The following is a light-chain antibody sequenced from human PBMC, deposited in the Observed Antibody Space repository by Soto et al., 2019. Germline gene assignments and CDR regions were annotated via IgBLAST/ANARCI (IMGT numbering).Light chain of an antibody. V-gene: IGLV2-14*01. CDR1: SSDVGGYNY. CDR3: SSYNSRSTLV. CDR2: EVS. J-gene: IGLJ1*01. Sequence: QSVLTQPASVSGSPGQSITISCTGASSDVGGYNYVSWYQQHPGKAPKLMIYEVSNRPSGVSNRFSGSKSGNTASLTISGLQDEEEAASYCSSYNSRSTLVFGTGTKVTVL.